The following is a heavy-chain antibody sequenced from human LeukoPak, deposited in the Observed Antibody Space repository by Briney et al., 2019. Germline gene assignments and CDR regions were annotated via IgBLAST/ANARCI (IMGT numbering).Heavy chain of an antibody. Sequence: GGSLRLSCAASGFTFSSYGMHWVRQATGKGLEWVSAISTGGDTSYPGSVKGRLTISRENAKNSLYLQMNSLRAGDTAVYYCARGGVETISAPFDSWGPGTLVTVSS. CDR2: ISTGGDT. D-gene: IGHD1-1*01. J-gene: IGHJ4*02. CDR1: GFTFSSYG. V-gene: IGHV3-13*01. CDR3: ARGGVETISAPFDS.